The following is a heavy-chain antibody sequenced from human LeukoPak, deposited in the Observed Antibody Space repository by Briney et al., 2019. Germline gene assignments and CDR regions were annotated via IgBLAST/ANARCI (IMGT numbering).Heavy chain of an antibody. D-gene: IGHD3-3*01. CDR1: GGTFSSYA. V-gene: IGHV1-69*05. CDR2: IIPIFGTA. CDR3: ARSRGGHSAYDFWSGYYTGIYYYYYMDV. J-gene: IGHJ6*03. Sequence: AAVKVSCKPSGGTFSSYAISWVRQAPGQGLEWMGGIIPIFGTANYAQKFQGRVTVTTDESTSTAHMELSSLRSEDTAVYYCARSRGGHSAYDFWSGYYTGIYYYYYMDVWGKGTTVTVSS.